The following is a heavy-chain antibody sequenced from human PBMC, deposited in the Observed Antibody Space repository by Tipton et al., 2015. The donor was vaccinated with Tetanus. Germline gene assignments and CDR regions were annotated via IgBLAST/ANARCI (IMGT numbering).Heavy chain of an antibody. V-gene: IGHV1-2*02. Sequence: QLVQSGAEVKKPGASVKVSCKASGYTFTGYYMYWVRQAPGQGLEWMGWIDPNSGGTVYAQKFQGRVTMTRDTSISTIHMELSRLKSDDTAVYYCARDRGDYIYYGLDVWGQGTTVTVSS. J-gene: IGHJ6*02. CDR3: ARDRGDYIYYGLDV. CDR2: IDPNSGGT. CDR1: GYTFTGYY. D-gene: IGHD3-22*01.